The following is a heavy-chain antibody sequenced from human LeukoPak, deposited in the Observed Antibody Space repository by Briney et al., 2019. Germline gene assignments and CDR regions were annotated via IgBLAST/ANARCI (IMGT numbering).Heavy chain of an antibody. Sequence: GASVKVSCKASGYTFTSYDINWARQAPGQGLEWMGRIIPIFGTANYAQKFQGRVTITTDESTSTAYMELSSLRSEDTAVYYCARAGLGYNLVDYWGQGTLVTVSS. J-gene: IGHJ4*02. D-gene: IGHD5-24*01. CDR2: IIPIFGTA. V-gene: IGHV1-69*05. CDR3: ARAGLGYNLVDY. CDR1: GYTFTSYD.